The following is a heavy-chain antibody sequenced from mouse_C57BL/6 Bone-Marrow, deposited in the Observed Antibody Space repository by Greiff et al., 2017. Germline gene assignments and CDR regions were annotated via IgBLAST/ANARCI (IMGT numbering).Heavy chain of an antibody. CDR1: GYTFTSYG. Sequence: VQLQQSGAELARPGASVKLSCKASGYTFTSYGISWVKQRTGQGLEWIGEIYPRSGNTYYNEKFKGKATLTADKSSSTAYMELRSLTSEDSAVYFSASSDYYGSSYGAMDYWGQGTSVTVSS. V-gene: IGHV1-81*01. CDR2: IYPRSGNT. D-gene: IGHD1-1*01. CDR3: ASSDYYGSSYGAMDY. J-gene: IGHJ4*01.